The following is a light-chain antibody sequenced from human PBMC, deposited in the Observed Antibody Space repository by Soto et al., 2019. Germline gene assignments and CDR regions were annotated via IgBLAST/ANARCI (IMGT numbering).Light chain of an antibody. Sequence: QSALTQPGSVSGAPGQTITISCTGTSSDVGGYNYVSWYQQHPGKAPKLMIYDVSNLPSGVSNRFSGSKSGNTASLTISGLQAEDEADYYCSSYTSSSTVVFGGGTKVTVL. CDR3: SSYTSSSTVV. CDR2: DVS. J-gene: IGLJ2*01. CDR1: SSDVGGYNY. V-gene: IGLV2-14*01.